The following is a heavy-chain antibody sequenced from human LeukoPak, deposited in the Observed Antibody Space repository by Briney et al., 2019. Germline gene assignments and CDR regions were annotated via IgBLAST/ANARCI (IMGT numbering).Heavy chain of an antibody. D-gene: IGHD5-12*01. J-gene: IGHJ4*02. Sequence: PSETLSLTCAVYGGSFSGYYWSWIRQPPGKGLEWIGEINHSGSTNYNPSLKSRVTISVDTSKNQFSLKLSSVTAADTAVCYCARASYSGYDLGLDYWGQGTLVTVSS. V-gene: IGHV4-34*01. CDR2: INHSGST. CDR3: ARASYSGYDLGLDY. CDR1: GGSFSGYY.